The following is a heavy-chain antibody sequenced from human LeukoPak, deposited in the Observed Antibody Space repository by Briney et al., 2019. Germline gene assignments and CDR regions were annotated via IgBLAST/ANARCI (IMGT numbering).Heavy chain of an antibody. CDR3: ARGAGAGYNLQPFDY. D-gene: IGHD5-24*01. CDR2: ISLRGLT. J-gene: IGHJ4*02. CDR1: GGSISGTNW. V-gene: IGHV4-4*02. Sequence: SGTLSLTCGVSGGSISGTNWWSWVRQPPGQGLEWIGEISLRGLTNYNPSLRSRLTMSLDESKNQVSLNLTSVTAADTAVYYCARGAGAGYNLQPFDYWGQGTLVTVSS.